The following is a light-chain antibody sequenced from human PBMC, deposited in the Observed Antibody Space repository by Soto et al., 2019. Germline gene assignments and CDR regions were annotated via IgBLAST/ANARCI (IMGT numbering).Light chain of an antibody. Sequence: QSVLTQPPSVSGAPGQRLTISCTGSSSNIGADYDVHWYQQLPGTAPKLLIYANSNRPSGVPDRFSGSNSGNTATLTISRVEAGDEADYYCQVWDNISDHVVFGGGTKLTVL. CDR3: QVWDNISDHVV. V-gene: IGLV1-40*01. CDR1: SSNIGADYD. J-gene: IGLJ2*01. CDR2: ANS.